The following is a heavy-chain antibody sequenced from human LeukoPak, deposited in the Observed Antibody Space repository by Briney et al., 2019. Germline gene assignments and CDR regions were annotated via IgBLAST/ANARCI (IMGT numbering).Heavy chain of an antibody. Sequence: GGSLRLSCAASGFTFSSYAMSWVRQAPGKGLEWLSAISGSGGSTYYADSVKGRFTISRDNSKNTLYLQMNSLRAEDTAVYYCAKPWYYYDSSGYAVDYWGQGTLVTVSS. D-gene: IGHD3-22*01. J-gene: IGHJ4*02. V-gene: IGHV3-23*01. CDR2: ISGSGGST. CDR3: AKPWYYYDSSGYAVDY. CDR1: GFTFSSYA.